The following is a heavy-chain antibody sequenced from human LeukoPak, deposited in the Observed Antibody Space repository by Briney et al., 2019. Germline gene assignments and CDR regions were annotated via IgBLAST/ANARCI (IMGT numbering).Heavy chain of an antibody. CDR2: ISYSGNT. CDR1: GGSISSYY. D-gene: IGHD4-17*01. V-gene: IGHV4-59*01. J-gene: IGHJ4*02. CDR3: ARRHYGDYVDY. Sequence: SETLSLTCIVSGGSISSYYWSWIRQPPGKGLELIGYISYSGNTNYNPSLKSRVTISVDTSKNQFSLKMDSMTAADTAVYYCARRHYGDYVDYWGQGTLVTVSS.